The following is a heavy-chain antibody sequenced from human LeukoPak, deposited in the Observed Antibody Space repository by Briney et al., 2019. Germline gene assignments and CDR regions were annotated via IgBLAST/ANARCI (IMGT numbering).Heavy chain of an antibody. CDR1: AYTFTRYG. CDR2: ISASNGNT. CDR3: ARDHSNWNYAPDF. J-gene: IGHJ4*02. V-gene: IGHV1-18*01. Sequence: ASVKVSCKASAYTFTRYGISWVRQAPGQGLQWLGWISASNGNTKYAQKFRERVTMSTDTSTGTAYLDVRSLTSDDTAVYYCARDHSNWNYAPDFWGQGTLVIVSS. D-gene: IGHD1-7*01.